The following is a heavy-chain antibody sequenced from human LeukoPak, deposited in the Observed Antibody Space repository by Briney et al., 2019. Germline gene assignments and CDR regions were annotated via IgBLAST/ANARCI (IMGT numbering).Heavy chain of an antibody. J-gene: IGHJ5*02. V-gene: IGHV4-38-2*01. Sequence: PETLSLTCAVSGYSISSGYYWGWLRQPPGKGLEWIGNIYHSGSTYYNPSLKSRVTISVDTSKNQFSLKLSSVTAADTAVYYCAKADTTGTDHWFDPWGQGTLVTVSS. CDR1: GYSISSGYY. D-gene: IGHD1-1*01. CDR2: IYHSGST. CDR3: AKADTTGTDHWFDP.